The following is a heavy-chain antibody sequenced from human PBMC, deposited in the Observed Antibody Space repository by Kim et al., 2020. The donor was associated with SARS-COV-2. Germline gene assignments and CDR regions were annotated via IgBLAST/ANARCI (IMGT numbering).Heavy chain of an antibody. CDR2: INPNSGGT. CDR3: ARVKWEFSSGPASWWDY. Sequence: ASVKVSCKASGYTFTGYYMHWVRQAPGQGLEWMGWINPNSGGTNYAQKFQGRVTMTRDTSISTAYMELSRLRSDDTAVYYCARVKWEFSSGPASWWDYWGQGTLVTVSS. J-gene: IGHJ4*02. CDR1: GYTFTGYY. V-gene: IGHV1-2*02. D-gene: IGHD3-22*01.